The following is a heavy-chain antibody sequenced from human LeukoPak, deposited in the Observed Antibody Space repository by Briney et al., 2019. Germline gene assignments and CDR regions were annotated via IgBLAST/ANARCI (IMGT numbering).Heavy chain of an antibody. V-gene: IGHV1-2*04. J-gene: IGHJ4*02. Sequence: ASVKVSCKASGYTFTGYYMHWVRQAPGQGLEWMGWINPNSGGTNYAQKFQGWVTMTRDTSISTAYMELSSLRSEDTAVYYCARDHDIWFGESNYFDYWGQGTLVTVSS. CDR1: GYTFTGYY. D-gene: IGHD3-10*01. CDR2: INPNSGGT. CDR3: ARDHDIWFGESNYFDY.